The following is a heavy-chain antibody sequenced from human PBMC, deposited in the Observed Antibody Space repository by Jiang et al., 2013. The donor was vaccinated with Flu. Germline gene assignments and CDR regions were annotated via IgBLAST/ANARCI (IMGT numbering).Heavy chain of an antibody. CDR3: AHVRMAHFDY. J-gene: IGHJ4*02. CDR2: IYWDDDK. Sequence: ALEWLALIYWDDDKRYSPSLKSRLTITKDTSKNQVVLTMTNMDPVDTATYYCAHVRMAHFDYWGQGTLVTVSS. V-gene: IGHV2-5*02. D-gene: IGHD5-24*01.